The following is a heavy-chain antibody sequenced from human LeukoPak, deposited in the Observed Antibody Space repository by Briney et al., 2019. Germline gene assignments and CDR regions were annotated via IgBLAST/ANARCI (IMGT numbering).Heavy chain of an antibody. J-gene: IGHJ4*02. D-gene: IGHD2-2*01. Sequence: GGSLRLSCKGSGYKFTSYWIGWVRQMPGKGLEWMGIIYPGDSDTRYSPSFQGQVTISADKSITTAHLQWSSLEASDTAMYYCARSYSSSWSYYDYWGQGTLATVSS. CDR1: GYKFTSYW. CDR2: IYPGDSDT. CDR3: ARSYSSSWSYYDY. V-gene: IGHV5-51*01.